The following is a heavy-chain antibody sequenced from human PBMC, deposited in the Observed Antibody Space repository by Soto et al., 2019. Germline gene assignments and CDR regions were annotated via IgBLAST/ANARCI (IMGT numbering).Heavy chain of an antibody. V-gene: IGHV1-69*01. CDR2: IIXIFGKX. D-gene: IGHD4-4*01. Sequence: SVKVSCKASGDTFSRYAISWVRQAPGQELEWMGGIIXIFGKXNYAKKFQGRXXITADEYXXKAYMELSSLRSEETAVYYCASFGGLHGPNFDYWGQGTLVTVSS. CDR1: GDTFSRYA. J-gene: IGHJ4*02. CDR3: ASFGGLHGPNFDY.